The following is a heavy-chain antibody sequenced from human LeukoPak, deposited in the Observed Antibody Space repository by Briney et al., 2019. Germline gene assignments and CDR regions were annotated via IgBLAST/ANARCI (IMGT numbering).Heavy chain of an antibody. Sequence: GRSLRLSCAASGFTFSSYAMHWVRQAPGKGLEWVAVISYDGSNKYYADSVKGRFTISRDNSKNTLYLQMNSLRAEDTAVYYCARRGGDYEDWFDPWGQGTLVTVSS. V-gene: IGHV3-30-3*01. D-gene: IGHD4-17*01. CDR1: GFTFSSYA. CDR2: ISYDGSNK. J-gene: IGHJ5*02. CDR3: ARRGGDYEDWFDP.